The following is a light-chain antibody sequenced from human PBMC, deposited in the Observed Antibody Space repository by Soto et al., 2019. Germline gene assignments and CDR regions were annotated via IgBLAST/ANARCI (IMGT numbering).Light chain of an antibody. CDR3: SSYTAGRTFV. V-gene: IGLV1-44*01. CDR2: TNN. Sequence: QSVLTQPPSASGTPGQRVTISWFGSNSNVRYNTVNWYQHFPGTAPKLLIHTNNRRPSGVSDRFSGSKSGTTASLTISGLQADDEAEYFCSSYTAGRTFVFGGGTKLTVL. CDR1: NSNVRYNT. J-gene: IGLJ2*01.